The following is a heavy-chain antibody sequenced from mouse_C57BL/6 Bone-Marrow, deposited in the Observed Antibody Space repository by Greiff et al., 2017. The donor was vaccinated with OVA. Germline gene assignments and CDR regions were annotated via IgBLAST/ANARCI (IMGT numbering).Heavy chain of an antibody. Sequence: EVQGVESGGGLVKPGGSLKLSCAASGFTFSDYGMHWVRQAPEKGLEWVAYISSGSSTIDYADTVKGRFTISRDNAKNTLFLQMTSLRSEDTAMYYCARINYWYFDVWGTGTTVTVSS. J-gene: IGHJ1*03. V-gene: IGHV5-17*01. CDR1: GFTFSDYG. CDR2: ISSGSSTI. CDR3: ARINYWYFDV.